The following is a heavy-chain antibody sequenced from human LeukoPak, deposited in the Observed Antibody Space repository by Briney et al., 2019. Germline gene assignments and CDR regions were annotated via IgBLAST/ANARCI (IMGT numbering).Heavy chain of an antibody. J-gene: IGHJ2*01. Sequence: PSETLSLTCSVSGGSISNYYWSWIRQPPGKGLEWLGYIYDSGNTNYNPSLKSRVTISVDTSKNQFFLQLKSVTAADAALYFCARDWRAQYCSGGGCYPYWHFDLWGRGTLITVAS. CDR2: IYDSGNT. V-gene: IGHV4-59*13. D-gene: IGHD2-15*01. CDR3: ARDWRAQYCSGGGCYPYWHFDL. CDR1: GGSISNYY.